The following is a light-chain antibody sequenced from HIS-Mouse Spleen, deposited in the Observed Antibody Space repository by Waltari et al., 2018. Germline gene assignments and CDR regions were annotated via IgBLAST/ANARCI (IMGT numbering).Light chain of an antibody. CDR2: EVS. V-gene: IGLV2-8*01. J-gene: IGLJ1*01. CDR1: SRDVGGYNS. CDR3: SSYAGSKDV. Sequence: QSALTQPPSASGSPGQSVTISCTGTSRDVGGYNSVSWYQQHPGKAPKLMIYEVSKRPSGVPDRFSGSKSGNTASLTVSGLQAEDEADYYCSSYAGSKDVFGTGTKVTVL.